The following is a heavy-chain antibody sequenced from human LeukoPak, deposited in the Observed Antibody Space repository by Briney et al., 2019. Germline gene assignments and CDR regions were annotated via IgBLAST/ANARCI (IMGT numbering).Heavy chain of an antibody. J-gene: IGHJ5*02. D-gene: IGHD6-6*01. CDR3: AKRRGGSSELDL. CDR2: IRYSGST. V-gene: IGHV4-39*01. CDR1: GDSINSGDYY. Sequence: SETLSLTCTVSGDSINSGDYYWGWLRQPPGKGLEWFGNIRYSGSTYYSPSLKSRVTISLDTSKNQFSLKLTSMTAADTAVYYCAKRRGGSSELDLWGQGTLVTVS.